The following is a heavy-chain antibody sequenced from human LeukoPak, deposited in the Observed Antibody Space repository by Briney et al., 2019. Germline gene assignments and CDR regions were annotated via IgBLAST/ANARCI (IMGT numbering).Heavy chain of an antibody. V-gene: IGHV4-4*02. CDR1: GGSISSSNW. CDR2: IYHSGST. D-gene: IGHD3-22*01. CDR3: ARTYYYDSSGFYPLGY. Sequence: SGTLSLTCAVSGGSISSSNWWSWVRQPPGKGLGWIGEIYHSGSTNYNPSLKSRVTISVDKSKNQFSLKLSSVTAADTAVYYCARTYYYDSSGFYPLGYWGQGTLVTVSS. J-gene: IGHJ4*02.